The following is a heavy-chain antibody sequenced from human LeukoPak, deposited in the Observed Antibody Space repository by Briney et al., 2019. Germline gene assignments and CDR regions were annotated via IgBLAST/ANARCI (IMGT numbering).Heavy chain of an antibody. D-gene: IGHD3-3*01. V-gene: IGHV3-21*01. Sequence: GGSLRLSXAASGFTFSRYTMNWVRQLPGKGLEWVSSISGTSSYRYYAESVKGRFSISRDDATNSVYLQMNSLRVEDTAVYYCARDASPYDSINWFDPWGQGTLVTVSS. CDR3: ARDASPYDSINWFDP. CDR2: ISGTSSYR. CDR1: GFTFSRYT. J-gene: IGHJ5*02.